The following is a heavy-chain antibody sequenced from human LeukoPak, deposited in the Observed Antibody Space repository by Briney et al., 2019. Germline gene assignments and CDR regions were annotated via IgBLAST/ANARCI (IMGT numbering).Heavy chain of an antibody. Sequence: PGGSLRLSCAASGFTFSSYAMRWVRQAPGKGLEWVAVISYDGSSTYYADSVKGRFTISRDNSTNTLYLQMNSLRAEATAVYDCARDRQAWYTHFDYWGEGTLVTVSS. CDR1: GFTFSSYA. CDR2: ISYDGSST. V-gene: IGHV3-30-3*01. J-gene: IGHJ4*02. CDR3: ARDRQAWYTHFDY. D-gene: IGHD1-14*01.